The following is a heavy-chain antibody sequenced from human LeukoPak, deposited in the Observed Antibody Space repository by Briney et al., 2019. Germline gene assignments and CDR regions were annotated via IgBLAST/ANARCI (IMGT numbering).Heavy chain of an antibody. J-gene: IGHJ6*03. CDR1: GGSFSGYY. V-gene: IGHV4-34*01. CDR2: INHSGST. CDR3: ARDGSSWYYYYYYMDV. D-gene: IGHD6-13*01. Sequence: SETLSLTCAVYGGSFSGYYWSWIRQPPGKGLEWIGEINHSGSTNYNPSLKSRVTISVDTSKNQFSLKLSSVTAADTAVYYCARDGSSWYYYYYYMDVWGKGTTVTISS.